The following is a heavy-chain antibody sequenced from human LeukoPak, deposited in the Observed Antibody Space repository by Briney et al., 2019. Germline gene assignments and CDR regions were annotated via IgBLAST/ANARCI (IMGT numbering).Heavy chain of an antibody. CDR1: GFTLSSTG. D-gene: IGHD6-13*01. Sequence: PGGSLRLSCAAPGFTLSSTGMSWVRQAPGKGLEWVSGISGGNTFYADSVKGRFTISRDNSKSTLYLQMDSLRVEDTAIYYCASGAGAAAGPDRGIHWGQGALVTVSS. V-gene: IGHV3-23*01. J-gene: IGHJ4*02. CDR3: ASGAGAAAGPDRGIH. CDR2: ISGGNT.